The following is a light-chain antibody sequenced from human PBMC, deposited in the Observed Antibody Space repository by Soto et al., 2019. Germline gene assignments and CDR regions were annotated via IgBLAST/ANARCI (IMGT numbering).Light chain of an antibody. J-gene: IGKJ4*01. CDR1: QSVSVY. CDR3: QQYNNWPLT. CDR2: GAS. V-gene: IGKV3D-15*01. Sequence: EIVLTQSPGTLSLSPGERATLSCRASQSVSVYLAWYQQKPGQAPRLLIYGASSRATGIPDRFSGSGSGTDFTLTISSLQSEDFAVYYCQQYNNWPLTFGGGTKVDIK.